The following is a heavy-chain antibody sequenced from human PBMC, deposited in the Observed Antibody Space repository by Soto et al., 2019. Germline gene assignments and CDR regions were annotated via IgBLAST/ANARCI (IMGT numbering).Heavy chain of an antibody. CDR1: GFSLTTDRVG. J-gene: IGHJ4*02. Sequence: QITLKESGPTLVKPTQTLTLTCTFSGFSLTTDRVGVGWIRQPPGEALEWLAVIYWDDSKTYRPSLESRLTITKDNSKNQLALTTTNMDSLDTATYYCAHAYGGRSLYWGQGTLVTVSS. V-gene: IGHV2-5*02. CDR2: IYWDDSK. CDR3: AHAYGGRSLY. D-gene: IGHD1-26*01.